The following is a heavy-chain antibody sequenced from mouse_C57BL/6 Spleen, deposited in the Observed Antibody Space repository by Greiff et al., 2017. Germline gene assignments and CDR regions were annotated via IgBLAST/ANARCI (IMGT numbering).Heavy chain of an antibody. J-gene: IGHJ3*01. CDR1: GYTFPSYW. CDR2: IDPSDSET. D-gene: IGHD4-1*01. CDR3: ASRVGELGPWFAY. Sequence: QVQLQQPGAELVRPGSSVKLSCKASGYTFPSYWMHWVKQRPIQGLEWIGNIDPSDSETHYNQKFKNKATLAVDKSSSTAYMQLSILPSEDSAVYYCASRVGELGPWFAYWGQGTLVTVSA. V-gene: IGHV1-52*01.